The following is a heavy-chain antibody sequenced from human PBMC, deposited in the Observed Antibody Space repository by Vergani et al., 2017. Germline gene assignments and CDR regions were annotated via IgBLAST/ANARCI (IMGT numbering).Heavy chain of an antibody. Sequence: QVQLVQSGPEVKKPGSSVKVSCTASGGTFSSYAISWVRQAPGQGLGWMGGIIPIFGTANYAQKFQGRVTITADESTSTAYMELGSLRSEDTAVYYCAGDGRHIAARNWFDPWGQGTLVTVSS. D-gene: IGHD6-6*01. V-gene: IGHV1-69*01. J-gene: IGHJ5*02. CDR1: GGTFSSYA. CDR3: AGDGRHIAARNWFDP. CDR2: IIPIFGTA.